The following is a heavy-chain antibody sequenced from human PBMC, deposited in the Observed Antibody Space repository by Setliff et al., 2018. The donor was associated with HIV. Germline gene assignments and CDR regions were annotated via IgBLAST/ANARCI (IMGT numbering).Heavy chain of an antibody. CDR2: IIPIFGTA. CDR1: GGTFSSYA. V-gene: IGHV1-69*13. J-gene: IGHJ4*02. D-gene: IGHD6-13*01. Sequence: SVKVSCKASGGTFSSYAISWVRQAPGQGLEWMGGIIPIFGTANYAQKFQGRVTITADESTSTAYMELSSLRSEDTAVYYCARGPPIAPAGYFDYWGQGTLVTVSS. CDR3: ARGPPIAPAGYFDY.